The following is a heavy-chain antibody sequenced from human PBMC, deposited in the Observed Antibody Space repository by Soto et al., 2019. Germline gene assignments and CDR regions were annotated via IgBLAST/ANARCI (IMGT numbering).Heavy chain of an antibody. D-gene: IGHD3-22*01. CDR1: GFSISSGYF. CDR2: IYHSGTT. CDR3: ARDSSGYYWFDP. Sequence: PSETLSLTCAVSGFSISSGYFWGFIRQPPGKGPEWLGSIYHSGTTYYNPSVKGRVTISVDTSKNQFSLKMSSVTAADTAVYYCARDSSGYYWFDPWGQGTLVTVS. J-gene: IGHJ5*02. V-gene: IGHV4-38-2*02.